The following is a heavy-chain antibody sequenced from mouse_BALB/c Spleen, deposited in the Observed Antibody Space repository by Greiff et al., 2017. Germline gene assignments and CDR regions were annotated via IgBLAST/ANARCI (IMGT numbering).Heavy chain of an antibody. D-gene: IGHD3-1*01. Sequence: EVKLVESGGGLVKPGGSLKLSCAASGFTFSSYAMSWVRQSPEKRLEWVAEISSGGSYTYYPDTVTGRFTISRDNAKNTLYLEMSSLRSEDTAMYYCARDSSGYCDYWGQGTTLTVSS. J-gene: IGHJ2*01. CDR2: ISSGGSYT. V-gene: IGHV5-9-4*01. CDR1: GFTFSSYA. CDR3: ARDSSGYCDY.